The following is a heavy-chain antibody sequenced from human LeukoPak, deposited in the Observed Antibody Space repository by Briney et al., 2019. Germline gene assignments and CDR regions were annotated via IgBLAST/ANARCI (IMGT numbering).Heavy chain of an antibody. CDR2: FDPEDGET. CDR1: GYTLTELS. J-gene: IGHJ4*02. Sequence: ASVKVSCKVSGYTLTELSMHWVRQAPGKGLEWMGGFDPEDGETIYAQKFQGRVTMTEDTSTDTAYMELSSLRSEDTAVYYCATAVRTHNYYDSSNGDYWGQGTLVTVSS. D-gene: IGHD3-22*01. V-gene: IGHV1-24*01. CDR3: ATAVRTHNYYDSSNGDY.